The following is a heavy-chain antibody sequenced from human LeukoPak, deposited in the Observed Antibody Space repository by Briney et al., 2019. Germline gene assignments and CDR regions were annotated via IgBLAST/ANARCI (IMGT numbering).Heavy chain of an antibody. CDR3: AKTTTGYSSGRYPGWPADP. Sequence: GGSLRLSCAASGFTFNTYAMYWVRQAPGKGLEWVSGIFGSGGSAHCADSVKGRFTISRDNSKNTVYLQMNSLRAEDTAVYYCAKTTTGYSSGRYPGWPADPWGQGALVTVSS. CDR2: IFGSGGSA. V-gene: IGHV3-23*01. D-gene: IGHD6-19*01. CDR1: GFTFNTYA. J-gene: IGHJ5*02.